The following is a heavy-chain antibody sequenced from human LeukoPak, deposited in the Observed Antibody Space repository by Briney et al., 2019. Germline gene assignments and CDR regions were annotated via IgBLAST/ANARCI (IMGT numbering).Heavy chain of an antibody. J-gene: IGHJ4*01. CDR3: GSSVDTWTRFEY. Sequence: SETLSLPCTVSGGSISSYYWSWIRQPPGKGLEWIGFIYYSGSTNYNPSLKSRVTISVDTSKNQFSLKLSSVTAADTAVYYCGSSVDTWTRFEYWGDGTLVTVSS. V-gene: IGHV4-59*01. CDR2: IYYSGST. D-gene: IGHD1-1*01. CDR1: GGSISSYY.